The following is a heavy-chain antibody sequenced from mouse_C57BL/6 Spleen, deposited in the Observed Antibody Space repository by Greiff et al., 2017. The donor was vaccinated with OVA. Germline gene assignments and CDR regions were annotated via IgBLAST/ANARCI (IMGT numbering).Heavy chain of an antibody. D-gene: IGHD1-1*01. V-gene: IGHV5-4*01. J-gene: IGHJ1*03. CDR2: ISDGGSYT. CDR1: GFTFSSYA. CDR3: ARDSYAYWYFDV. Sequence: EVQVVESGGGLVKPGGSLKLSCAASGFTFSSYAMSWVRQTPEKRLEWVATISDGGSYTYYPDNVKGRFTISRDNAKNNLYLQMSHLKSEDTAMYYCARDSYAYWYFDVWGTGTTVTVSS.